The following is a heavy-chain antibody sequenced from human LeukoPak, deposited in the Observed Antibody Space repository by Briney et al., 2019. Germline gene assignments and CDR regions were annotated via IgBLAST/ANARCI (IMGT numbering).Heavy chain of an antibody. J-gene: IGHJ4*02. D-gene: IGHD1-7*01. CDR2: IHTSGSI. CDR3: ARIANWNYYFDY. CDR1: GASVSNYY. Sequence: LETLSLTCSVSGASVSNYYWSWIRQPAGKALEWIGRIHTSGSINYNPSLKNRATMSVDTSKSQFSLKLSSVTAADTAVYYCARIANWNYYFDYWGQGTLVTVSS. V-gene: IGHV4-4*07.